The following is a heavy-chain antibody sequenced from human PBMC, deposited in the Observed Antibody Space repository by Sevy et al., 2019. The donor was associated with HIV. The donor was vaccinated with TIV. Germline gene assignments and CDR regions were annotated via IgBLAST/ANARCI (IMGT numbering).Heavy chain of an antibody. D-gene: IGHD6-19*01. Sequence: GGSLRLSCAASGLTFSSHAMNWVRQAPGKGLEWVAVISSAGSNKYYADSVKGRFTISRDNPKNTLYLQMNSLRPEDTAVYYCTSDAGYSIAWSPSDYWGQGTLVTVSS. V-gene: IGHV3-30-3*01. J-gene: IGHJ4*02. CDR3: TSDAGYSIAWSPSDY. CDR2: ISSAGSNK. CDR1: GLTFSSHA.